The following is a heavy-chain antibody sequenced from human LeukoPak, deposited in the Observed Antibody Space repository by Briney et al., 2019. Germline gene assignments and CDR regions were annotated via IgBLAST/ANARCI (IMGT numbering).Heavy chain of an antibody. CDR3: ARGRSV. CDR1: GGSFSGYY. CDR2: INHSGST. J-gene: IGHJ4*02. Sequence: TASETLSLTCAVHGGSFSGYYWSWIRQPPGKGLEWIGEINHSGSTNYNPSLKSRVTISVDTSKNQFSLKLSSVTAADTAVYYCARGRSVWGQGTLVTVSS. V-gene: IGHV4-34*01.